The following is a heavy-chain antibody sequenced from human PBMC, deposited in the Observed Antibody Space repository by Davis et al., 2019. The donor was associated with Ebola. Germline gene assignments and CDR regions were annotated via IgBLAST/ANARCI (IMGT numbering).Heavy chain of an antibody. CDR3: ARVDCSSTSCYYNRWGDAFDI. CDR2: INAGNGNT. Sequence: ASVKVSCKASGYTFTSYAMHWVRQAPGQRLEWMGWINAGNGNTKYSQKFQGRVTITRDTSASTAYMELSSLRSEDTAVYYCARVDCSSTSCYYNRWGDAFDIWGQGTMVTVSS. CDR1: GYTFTSYA. V-gene: IGHV1-3*01. D-gene: IGHD2-2*01. J-gene: IGHJ3*02.